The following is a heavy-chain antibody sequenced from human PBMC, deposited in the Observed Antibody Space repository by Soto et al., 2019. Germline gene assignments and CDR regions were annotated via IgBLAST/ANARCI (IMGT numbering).Heavy chain of an antibody. CDR1: GYTFTAYA. CDR3: ARDVDTSMSAPLDY. Sequence: ASVKVSCKASGYTFTAYAMDWVRQTPGQRLEWVGWINVGTGETEYSQQFQGRVNITRDTSARTLYMELSSLRSEDTAVYYCARDVDTSMSAPLDYWGQGSLVTVSS. CDR2: INVGTGET. J-gene: IGHJ4*02. D-gene: IGHD5-18*01. V-gene: IGHV1-3*01.